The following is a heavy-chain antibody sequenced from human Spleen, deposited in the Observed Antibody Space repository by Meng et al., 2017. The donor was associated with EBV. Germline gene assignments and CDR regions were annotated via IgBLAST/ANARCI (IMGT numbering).Heavy chain of an antibody. CDR2: INQSGSI. CDR3: ARGPYYE. Sequence: QVPLQQWGAGLLQPSETLSLSFAVSGGSFISYYWSWIRQPPGKGLEWIGEINQSGSIYYNPSLMGRVTISGDTSRNQFSLKLISVTAADTAVYYCARGPYYEWGQGTLVTVSS. D-gene: IGHD1-26*01. J-gene: IGHJ4*02. CDR1: GGSFISYY. V-gene: IGHV4-34*01.